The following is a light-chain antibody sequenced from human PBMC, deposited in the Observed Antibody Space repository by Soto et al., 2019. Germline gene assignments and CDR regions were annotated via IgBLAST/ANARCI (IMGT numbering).Light chain of an antibody. CDR3: QQSYTSPGT. CDR1: QSISSY. CDR2: AAS. V-gene: IGKV1-39*01. Sequence: DIKMTQSPASLSASVRDRVTITCRASQSISSYLNWYQQKPGKAPKLLIYAASSLQSGVPSRFSGSGSGTDFTLTITSLQPEDFATYYCQQSYTSPGTFGQGTKVAIK. J-gene: IGKJ1*01.